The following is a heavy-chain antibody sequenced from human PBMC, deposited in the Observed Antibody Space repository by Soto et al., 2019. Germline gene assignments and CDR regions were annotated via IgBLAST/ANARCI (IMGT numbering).Heavy chain of an antibody. V-gene: IGHV3-30-3*01. CDR2: ISYDGSNK. CDR1: GFTFSSYA. D-gene: IGHD3-10*01. CDR3: ARVFRGVSAFDI. Sequence: GGSLRLSCAASGFTFSSYAMHWVRQAPGKGLEWVAVISYDGSNKYYADSVKGRFTISRDNSKNTLYLQMNSLRAEDTAVYYCARVFRGVSAFDIWGQGTMVTVSS. J-gene: IGHJ3*02.